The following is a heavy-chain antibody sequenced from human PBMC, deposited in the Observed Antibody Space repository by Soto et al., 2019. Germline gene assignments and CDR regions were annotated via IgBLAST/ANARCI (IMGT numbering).Heavy chain of an antibody. J-gene: IGHJ6*02. V-gene: IGHV1-8*01. Sequence: ASVKVSCKASGYTFTSYDINWVRQATGQGLEWMGWMNPNSGNTGYAQKYQGRVTMTRNTSISTAYMELSSLRSKDTSVYYCSREVNFYGLGVWGQGTTVTVSS. CDR3: SREVNFYGLGV. CDR2: MNPNSGNT. CDR1: GYTFTSYD.